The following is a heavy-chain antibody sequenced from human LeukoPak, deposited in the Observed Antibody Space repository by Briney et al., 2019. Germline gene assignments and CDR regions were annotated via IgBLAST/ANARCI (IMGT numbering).Heavy chain of an antibody. CDR1: GFTFINSA. CDR2: IVVGSGNA. D-gene: IGHD5/OR15-5a*01. J-gene: IGHJ4*02. V-gene: IGHV1-58*02. Sequence: ASVKVSCKASGFTFINSAMQWMRQARGQRLEWIGWIVVGSGNANYAQEFQERVTITRDLSTSTAYMELSSLRAEDTAVYYCAADDLSTGYWGQGTLVTVSS. CDR3: AADDLSTGY.